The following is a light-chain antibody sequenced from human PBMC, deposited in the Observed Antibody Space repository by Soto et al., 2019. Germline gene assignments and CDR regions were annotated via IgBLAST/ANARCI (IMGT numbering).Light chain of an antibody. V-gene: IGKV1-5*01. J-gene: IGKJ1*01. CDR2: DAS. CDR1: QSISSW. CDR3: QQYNSYST. Sequence: DIQLTQSPSFLSASVGDRVTITCRASQSISSWLAWYQQKPGKAPKLLIYDASSLESGVPSRFSGSGSGTEFTLTISSLQPDDFATYYCQQYNSYSTFGQGTKVDNK.